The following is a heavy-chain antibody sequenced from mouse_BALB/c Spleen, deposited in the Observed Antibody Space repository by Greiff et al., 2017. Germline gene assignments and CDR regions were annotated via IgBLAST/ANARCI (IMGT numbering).Heavy chain of an antibody. CDR3: VRDHGKGAMDY. CDR1: GFTFNTNA. CDR2: IRSKSNNYAT. J-gene: IGHJ4*01. V-gene: IGHV10S3*01. Sequence: EVQLVETGGGLVQPKGSLKLSCAASGFTFNTNAMNWVRQAPGKGLEWVARIRSKSNNYATYYADSVKDRFTISRDDSQSMLYLQMNNLKTEDTAMYYCVRDHGKGAMDYWGQGTSVTVSS. D-gene: IGHD1-1*01.